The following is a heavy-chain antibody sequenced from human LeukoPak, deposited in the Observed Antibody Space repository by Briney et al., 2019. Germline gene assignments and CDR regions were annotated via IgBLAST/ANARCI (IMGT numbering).Heavy chain of an antibody. J-gene: IGHJ6*03. V-gene: IGHV1-3*01. CDR2: INAANGNT. Sequence: ASVKVSCKASGYTFTSYAMHWVRQAPGQMLEWMGWINAANGNTKYSQKFQGRVTMTRDTSISTAYMELSRLRSDDTAVYYCARSYYYYYYYMDVWGKGTTVTVSS. CDR3: ARSYYYYYYYMDV. CDR1: GYTFTSYA.